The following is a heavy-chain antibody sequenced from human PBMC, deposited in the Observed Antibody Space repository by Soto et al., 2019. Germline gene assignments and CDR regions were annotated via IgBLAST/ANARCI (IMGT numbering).Heavy chain of an antibody. CDR2: ISYDGDNE. Sequence: QVQLEESGGGVVQPGRSLRLSCAASGFTFGHYAMHWVRQAPGKGLEWLAIISYDGDNEYYAGSVRGRFTISRDNSKNTLYLQTNNLRHEDTAVYYCAKDGGPVYCNSPVCSAKHFDYWGQGTLVTVSS. CDR1: GFTFGHYA. J-gene: IGHJ4*02. D-gene: IGHD2-2*01. CDR3: AKDGGPVYCNSPVCSAKHFDY. V-gene: IGHV3-30*18.